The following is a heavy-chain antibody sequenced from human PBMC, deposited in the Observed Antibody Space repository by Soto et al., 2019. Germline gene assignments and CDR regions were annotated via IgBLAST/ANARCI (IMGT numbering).Heavy chain of an antibody. D-gene: IGHD2-21*01. V-gene: IGHV3-23*05. J-gene: IGHJ4*02. CDR3: AKDAIHNDGLWLIEH. Sequence: GGSLRLSCTASGLPHSSFAMMWVRQAPGKGLEWVSGIYGSGRGIEYADSVKGRFTISRDNSKNTVYLQMTDLRADDTAVYYCAKDAIHNDGLWLIEHWGQGTPVTLLL. CDR2: IYGSGRGI. CDR1: GLPHSSFA.